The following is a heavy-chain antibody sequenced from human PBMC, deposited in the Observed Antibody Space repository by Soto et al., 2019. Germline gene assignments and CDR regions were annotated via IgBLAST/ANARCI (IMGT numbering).Heavy chain of an antibody. V-gene: IGHV1-46*01. Sequence: ASVKVSCKASGYTFTSYYMHWVRQAPGQGLEWMGIINPSGGSTSYAQKFQGRVTMTRDTSTSTVYMEPSSLRSEDTAVYYCARVKRSRPYYYYDSSGYPFDYWGQGTLVTVSS. D-gene: IGHD3-22*01. CDR2: INPSGGST. J-gene: IGHJ4*02. CDR3: ARVKRSRPYYYYDSSGYPFDY. CDR1: GYTFTSYY.